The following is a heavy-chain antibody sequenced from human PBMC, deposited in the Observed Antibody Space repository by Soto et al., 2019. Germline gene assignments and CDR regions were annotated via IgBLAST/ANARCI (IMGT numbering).Heavy chain of an antibody. D-gene: IGHD6-13*01. CDR2: ISYDGSNK. Sequence: SLRLSCAASGFTFSSYGMHWVRQAPGKGLEWVAVISYDGSNKYYADSVKGRFTISRDNSKNTLYLQMNSLRAEDTAVYYCAKDRSSSWPNYYYGMDVWGQGTTVTVSS. V-gene: IGHV3-30*18. CDR3: AKDRSSSWPNYYYGMDV. J-gene: IGHJ6*02. CDR1: GFTFSSYG.